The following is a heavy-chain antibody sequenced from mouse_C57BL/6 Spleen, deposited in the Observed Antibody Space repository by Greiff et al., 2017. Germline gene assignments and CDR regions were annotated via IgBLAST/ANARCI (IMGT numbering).Heavy chain of an antibody. J-gene: IGHJ2*01. CDR3: ARHTGSSYDY. Sequence: EVMLVESGGDLVKPGGSLKLSCAASGFTFSSYGMSWVRQTPDKRLEWVATISSGGSYTYYPDSVKGRFTISRDNAKNTLYLQMSSLKSEDTAMYYCARHTGSSYDYWGQGTTLTVSS. CDR1: GFTFSSYG. D-gene: IGHD1-1*01. CDR2: ISSGGSYT. V-gene: IGHV5-6*02.